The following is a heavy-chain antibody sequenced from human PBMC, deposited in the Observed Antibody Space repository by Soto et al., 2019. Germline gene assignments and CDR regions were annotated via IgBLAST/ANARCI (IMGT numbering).Heavy chain of an antibody. V-gene: IGHV1-24*01. CDR2: FDPEDGET. J-gene: IGHJ5*02. D-gene: IGHD3-10*01. CDR3: AGLLDGSERYFHLFDT. CDR1: GYTLTELS. Sequence: ASVKVSCKVSGYTLTELSMHWVRQAPGKGLERMGGFDPEDGETIYAQKFQGRVTMTEDTSTDTAYMELSSLRSEDTAGYYCAGLLDGSERYFHLFDTWGEGMLVSVSA.